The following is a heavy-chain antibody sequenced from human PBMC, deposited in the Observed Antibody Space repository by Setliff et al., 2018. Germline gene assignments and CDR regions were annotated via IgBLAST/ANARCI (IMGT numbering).Heavy chain of an antibody. Sequence: ASVKVSCKSSGYTFTSYGVSWVRQAPGQGLEWMGGIIPIFGSANYARKFQGRVTVTADESTSTAYMELSSLRSEDTAVYYCARGIVAYASWYPNKHAYYFYMDVWGNGTTVTVSS. CDR2: IIPIFGSA. V-gene: IGHV1-69*13. D-gene: IGHD6-13*01. J-gene: IGHJ6*03. CDR1: GYTFTSYG. CDR3: ARGIVAYASWYPNKHAYYFYMDV.